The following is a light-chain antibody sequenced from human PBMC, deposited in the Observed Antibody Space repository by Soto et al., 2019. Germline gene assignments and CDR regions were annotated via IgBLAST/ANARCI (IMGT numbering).Light chain of an antibody. J-gene: IGKJ4*01. Sequence: AIQMTQSPSSLSASVGDRXXITXXASQGIRNDLGWYQQKPGKAPKLLIYAASSLQSGVPSRFSGSGSGTDFTLTISSLQPEDFATYYCLQDYNYPLTFGGGTKVDIK. CDR3: LQDYNYPLT. V-gene: IGKV1-6*01. CDR1: QGIRND. CDR2: AAS.